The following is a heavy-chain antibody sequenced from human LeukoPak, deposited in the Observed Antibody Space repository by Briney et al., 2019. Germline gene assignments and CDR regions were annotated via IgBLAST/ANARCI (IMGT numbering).Heavy chain of an antibody. J-gene: IGHJ5*02. CDR1: GFTFSSYW. V-gene: IGHV3-74*01. CDR3: ARGLAVAGSSWFDP. Sequence: PGGSLRLSCAASGFTFSSYWMHWVRQVPGKGLVWVSRINSDGSSRSYVDSVMDRFTISRDNAKNTLYLQLDSLRAEDTAVYYCARGLAVAGSSWFDPWGQGTLVSVSS. D-gene: IGHD6-19*01. CDR2: INSDGSSR.